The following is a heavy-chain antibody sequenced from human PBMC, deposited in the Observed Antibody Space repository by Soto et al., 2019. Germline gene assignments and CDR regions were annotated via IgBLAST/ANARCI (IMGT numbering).Heavy chain of an antibody. CDR1: VHTFSGHH. V-gene: IGHV1-2*02. CDR2: IDIDTGNT. D-gene: IGHD2-8*02. J-gene: IGHJ4*02. Sequence: ASVKCSLKASVHTFSGHHMHWLRQAPGHGLDWMKYIDIDTGNTASSQKFQGRVTTTRDTSFTTEYMDLSGMGSDDTALYYCVIERKGTGGVDYWGQGDRVTVSS. CDR3: VIERKGTGGVDY.